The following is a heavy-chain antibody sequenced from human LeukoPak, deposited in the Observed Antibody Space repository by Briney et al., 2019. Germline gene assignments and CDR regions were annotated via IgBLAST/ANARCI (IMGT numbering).Heavy chain of an antibody. V-gene: IGHV3-7*03. D-gene: IGHD5-24*01. CDR2: IKEDGTET. CDR1: GFIFNTFW. Sequence: GGSLRLSCAASGFIFNTFWMNWVRLTPGKGLEWVANIKEDGTETYYVDSVKGRFTISRDNAKNSLYLQMNSLRVEDTAVYYCAKEGRSLQTYWGQGTLVTVSS. CDR3: AKEGRSLQTY. J-gene: IGHJ4*02.